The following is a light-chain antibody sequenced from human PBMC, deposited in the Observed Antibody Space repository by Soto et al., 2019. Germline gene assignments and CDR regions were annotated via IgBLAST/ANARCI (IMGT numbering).Light chain of an antibody. Sequence: EIVMTQSPATLSVSPGERATLSCRASQSVSSNLAWYQQKPGQAPRLLIYHSSTRATGVPARFSGSGSGTEITLTISSLQSEDFAVYYCQQYNDWPPYTFGQGTKLEI. CDR2: HSS. CDR3: QQYNDWPPYT. J-gene: IGKJ2*01. CDR1: QSVSSN. V-gene: IGKV3-15*01.